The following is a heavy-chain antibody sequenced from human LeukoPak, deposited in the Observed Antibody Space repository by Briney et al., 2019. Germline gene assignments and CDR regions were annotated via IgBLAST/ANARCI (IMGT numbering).Heavy chain of an antibody. CDR2: ISYDGSNK. Sequence: GGSRDSPVQPLDSPSVAMLCTGSARLQARGLEWVAVISYDGSNKYYADSVKGRFTISRDNSKNTLYLQMNSLRAEDTAVYYCARDPLGTRPGFDYWGQGTLVTVSS. V-gene: IGHV3-30*04. J-gene: IGHJ4*02. CDR3: ARDPLGTRPGFDY. CDR1: DSPSVAML. D-gene: IGHD1-1*01.